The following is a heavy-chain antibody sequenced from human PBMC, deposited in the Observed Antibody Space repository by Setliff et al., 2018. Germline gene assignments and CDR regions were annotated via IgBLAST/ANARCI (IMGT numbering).Heavy chain of an antibody. J-gene: IGHJ4*02. Sequence: LRLSCAASGFTFSNYYMTWIRQAPGKGLEWISYIHDSGNPTYYADSVKGRFTVSRDNAKNSLYLQMTSLRAEDTAIYYCARTTGYRLEGDFDYWGQGALVTVSS. V-gene: IGHV3-11*01. CDR2: IHDSGNPT. D-gene: IGHD3-16*01. CDR1: GFTFSNYY. CDR3: ARTTGYRLEGDFDY.